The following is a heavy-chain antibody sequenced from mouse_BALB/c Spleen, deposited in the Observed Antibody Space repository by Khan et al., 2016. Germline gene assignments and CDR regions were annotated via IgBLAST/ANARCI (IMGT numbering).Heavy chain of an antibody. CDR3: ASLLITTVEGFDY. Sequence: EVELVESGGGLVQPGGSRKLSCAASGFTFSSFGMHWVRQAPEKGLEWVAYISSGSSTIYYADTVKGRFTISRDNPKNTLFLQMTSLRSEDTAMYYCASLLITTVEGFDYWGQGTTLTVSS. D-gene: IGHD1-1*01. CDR1: GFTFSSFG. CDR2: ISSGSSTI. J-gene: IGHJ2*01. V-gene: IGHV5-17*02.